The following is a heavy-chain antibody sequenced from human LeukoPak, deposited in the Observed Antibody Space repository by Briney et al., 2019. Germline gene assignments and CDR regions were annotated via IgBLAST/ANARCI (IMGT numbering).Heavy chain of an antibody. CDR3: ARAQMGAPTDY. J-gene: IGHJ4*02. Sequence: PGGSLRLSCAASGFSFSTYAMNWVRQAPGKGLEWLSYISGSSNTIYYADSVKGRFTVSRDNAKNSLHLQMNSLRTEDTAVYFCARAQMGAPTDYWGQGTLVTVSS. V-gene: IGHV3-48*04. D-gene: IGHD1-26*01. CDR2: ISGSSNTI. CDR1: GFSFSTYA.